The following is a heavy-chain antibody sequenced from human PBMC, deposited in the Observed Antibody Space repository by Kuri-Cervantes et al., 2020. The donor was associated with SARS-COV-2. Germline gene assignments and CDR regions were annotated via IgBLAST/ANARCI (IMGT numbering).Heavy chain of an antibody. J-gene: IGHJ6*03. V-gene: IGHV3-20*04. CDR3: AREYYDFWSGYFVAGNYYYYMDV. CDR2: ISWNGGIT. D-gene: IGHD3-3*01. CDR1: GFNFDDHG. Sequence: GGSLRLSCAASGFNFDDHGMSWVRQAPGKGLEWVSGISWNGGITGYADSVKGRFTISRDNAKNSLYLQMNSLRVEDTAVYYCAREYYDFWSGYFVAGNYYYYMDVWGKGTTVTVSS.